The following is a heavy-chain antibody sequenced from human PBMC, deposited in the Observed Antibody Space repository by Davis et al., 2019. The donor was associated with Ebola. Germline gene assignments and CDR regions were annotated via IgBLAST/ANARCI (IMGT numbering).Heavy chain of an antibody. J-gene: IGHJ4*02. CDR1: GGSISSSGYF. V-gene: IGHV4-39*01. CDR3: ARQPSMYYYDSSGYSHFDY. Sequence: GSLRLSCTVSGGSISSSGYFWGWIRQPPGKGLQWIGSIYYSGNTYYNPSLKSRVTISVDTSKNQFSLRLNSVTAADTAVYYCARQPSMYYYDSSGYSHFDYWGQGTLVTVSS. CDR2: IYYSGNT. D-gene: IGHD3-22*01.